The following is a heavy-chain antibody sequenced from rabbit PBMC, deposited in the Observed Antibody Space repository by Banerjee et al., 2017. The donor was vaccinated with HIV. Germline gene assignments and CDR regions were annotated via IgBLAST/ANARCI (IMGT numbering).Heavy chain of an antibody. Sequence: QEQLVESGGGLVQPEGSLTLTCTASGFSFSNSYWICWVRRAPGKGLEWIACIDAGSSGNTYYASWAKGRFTISKTSWTTVTLQMPSLTGADTATYFCARDLAGVIGWNFGLWGPGTLVTVS. CDR1: GFSFSNSYW. CDR2: IDAGSSGNT. V-gene: IGHV1S45*01. J-gene: IGHJ4*01. CDR3: ARDLAGVIGWNFGL. D-gene: IGHD4-1*01.